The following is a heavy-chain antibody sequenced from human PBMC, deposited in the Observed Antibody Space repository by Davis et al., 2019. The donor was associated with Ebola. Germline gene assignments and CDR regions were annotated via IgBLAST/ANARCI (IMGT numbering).Heavy chain of an antibody. CDR2: IKQDGSKT. J-gene: IGHJ3*01. CDR3: AAELTGDAFDV. Sequence: GDSLKISCTASGCTFSSYWMNWVRQGPGKGLEWVANIKQDGSKTNYVDSVKDRFTISRDNAKNSLFLQMNNLRADDTAVYYCAAELTGDAFDVWGRGTMVTVSS. CDR1: GCTFSSYW. V-gene: IGHV3-7*03. D-gene: IGHD7-27*01.